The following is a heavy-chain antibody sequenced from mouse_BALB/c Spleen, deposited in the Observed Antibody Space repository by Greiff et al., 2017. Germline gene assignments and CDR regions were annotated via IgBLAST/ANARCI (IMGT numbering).Heavy chain of an antibody. Sequence: QVQLQQSGAELVKPGASVKLSCKASGYTFTSYYMYWVKQRPGQGLEWIGGINPSNGGTNFNEKFKSKATLTVDKSSSTAYMQLSSLTSEDSAVYYCTRDWDGGAMDYWGQGTSVTVSS. D-gene: IGHD4-1*01. CDR2: INPSNGGT. CDR1: GYTFTSYY. J-gene: IGHJ4*01. CDR3: TRDWDGGAMDY. V-gene: IGHV1S81*02.